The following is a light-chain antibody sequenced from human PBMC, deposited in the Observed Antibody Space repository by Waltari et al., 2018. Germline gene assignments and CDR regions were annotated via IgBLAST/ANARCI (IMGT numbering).Light chain of an antibody. J-gene: IGKJ3*01. V-gene: IGKV1-39*01. CDR3: QQSHSTPFT. CDR1: QSISSY. Sequence: DIQMTQSPSSLSASVGARVTITCRASQSISSYLNWYQQKPGKAPKFLIYAASSLQSGVPSRFSGSGSGELYTLTISSLQPEDFATYYCQQSHSTPFTFGPGTKVDIK. CDR2: AAS.